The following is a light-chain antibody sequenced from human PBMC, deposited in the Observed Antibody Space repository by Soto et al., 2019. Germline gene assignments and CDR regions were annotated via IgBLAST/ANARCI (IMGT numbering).Light chain of an antibody. V-gene: IGLV2-18*02. J-gene: IGLJ1*01. CDR2: GVS. Sequence: QSVLTQPPSVSGSPGQSVTISCTGTSSDVGSYNRVSWYQQPPGTAPKVIIYGVSNRPSGVPDRFSGSKSGNTASLTISGLQPEDEADYYCYSFTSSNTYVFGTGTKVTVL. CDR1: SSDVGSYNR. CDR3: YSFTSSNTYV.